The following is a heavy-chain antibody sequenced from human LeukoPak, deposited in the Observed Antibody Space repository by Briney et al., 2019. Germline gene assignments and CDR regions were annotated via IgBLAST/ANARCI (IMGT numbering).Heavy chain of an antibody. D-gene: IGHD3-3*01. J-gene: IGHJ4*02. V-gene: IGHV5-51*01. CDR3: ARSTGGSGSADY. CDR2: IYPGDSDT. CDR1: GYTFSSYW. Sequence: GESLKISCKVSGYTFSSYWIGWVRQMPGEGLEWMGIIYPGDSDTRYSPSFQGQVTISADTTISTAYLQWTSLKASDTAMYYCARSTGGSGSADYWGQGTLVTVSS.